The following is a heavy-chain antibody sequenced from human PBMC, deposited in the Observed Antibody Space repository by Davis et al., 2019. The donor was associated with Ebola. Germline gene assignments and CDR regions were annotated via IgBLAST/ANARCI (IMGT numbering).Heavy chain of an antibody. Sequence: GSLRLSCTVSGGSVSNYYWSWIRQPPGKGLEWIGEINHSGSTNYNPSLKSRVTISVDTSKNQFSLKLSSVTAADTAVYYCARGVGATTGWFDPWGQGTLVTVSS. D-gene: IGHD1-26*01. CDR1: GGSVSNYY. CDR2: INHSGST. CDR3: ARGVGATTGWFDP. J-gene: IGHJ5*02. V-gene: IGHV4-34*01.